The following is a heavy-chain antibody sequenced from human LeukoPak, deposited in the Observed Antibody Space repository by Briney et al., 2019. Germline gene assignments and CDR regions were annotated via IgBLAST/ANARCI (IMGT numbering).Heavy chain of an antibody. D-gene: IGHD3-16*01. CDR3: ARAVDVADY. V-gene: IGHV3-7*01. J-gene: IGHJ4*02. Sequence: QSGGSLRLSCAASGFIFTDHWMSWVRQAPGKGLEWVANIKEYESTKFYADSVRGRFTISRDNAKSSVYLQMNNLRVEDTALYYCARAVDVADYWGRGTLVTVSS. CDR2: IKEYESTK. CDR1: GFIFTDHW.